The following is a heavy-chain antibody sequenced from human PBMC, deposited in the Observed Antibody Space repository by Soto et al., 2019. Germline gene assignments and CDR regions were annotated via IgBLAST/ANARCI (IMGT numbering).Heavy chain of an antibody. J-gene: IGHJ4*02. CDR2: IYYSGST. V-gene: IGHV4-39*01. D-gene: IGHD2-21*02. CDR1: GGSISSSSYY. CDR3: ARQDSTIVVVTAIDY. Sequence: SETLSLTCTVSGGSISSSSYYWGWIRQPPGKGLEWIGSIYYSGSTYYNPSFKSRVTISVDTSKNQFSLKLSSVTAADTAVYYCARQDSTIVVVTAIDYWGQGTLVTVSS.